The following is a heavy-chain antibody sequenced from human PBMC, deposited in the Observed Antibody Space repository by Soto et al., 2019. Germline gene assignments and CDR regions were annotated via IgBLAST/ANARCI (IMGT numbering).Heavy chain of an antibody. J-gene: IGHJ5*02. D-gene: IGHD6-19*01. CDR1: GGSISNYY. V-gene: IGHV4-59*01. CDR2: IYYSGNT. Sequence: SETLSLTCSVSGGSISNYYGSWIRQPPGKGLEWIGYIYYSGNTNYNPSLKSRVTISVDSSKNPFSLKLSSVTAADTAVYYCARVWHSSHTAWPDLWGPGTLVTVSS. CDR3: ARVWHSSHTAWPDL.